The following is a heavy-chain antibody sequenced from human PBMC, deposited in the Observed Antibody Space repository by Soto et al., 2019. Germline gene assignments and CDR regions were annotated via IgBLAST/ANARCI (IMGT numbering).Heavy chain of an antibody. J-gene: IGHJ4*02. CDR2: IRSKAYGGTT. V-gene: IGHV3-49*04. D-gene: IGHD3-22*01. CDR3: TRDLNYYDSSGYDY. Sequence: PGGSLRLSCTASGFTFGDYAMSWVRQAPGKGLEWVGFIRSKAYGGTTEYAASVKGRFTISRDDSKSIAYLQMNSLKTEDTAVYYCTRDLNYYDSSGYDYWGQGTLVTVSS. CDR1: GFTFGDYA.